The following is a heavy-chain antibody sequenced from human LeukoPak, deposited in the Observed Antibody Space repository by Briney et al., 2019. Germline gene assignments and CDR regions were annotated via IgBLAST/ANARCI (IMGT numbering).Heavy chain of an antibody. J-gene: IGHJ4*02. CDR2: IKEDGSEK. Sequence: GGSLRLSCVASGFTFRSYWMNWVRQAPGKWLEWVANIKEDGSEKNYVDSVKGRFSISRDNAKNSLYLQMNSLRAEDTAVYYCARALYGSGRSYYWGQGTLVTVSS. D-gene: IGHD3-10*01. CDR3: ARALYGSGRSYY. V-gene: IGHV3-7*04. CDR1: GFTFRSYW.